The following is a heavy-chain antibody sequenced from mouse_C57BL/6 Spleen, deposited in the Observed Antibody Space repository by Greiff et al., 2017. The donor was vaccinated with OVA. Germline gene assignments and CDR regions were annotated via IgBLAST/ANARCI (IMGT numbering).Heavy chain of an antibody. Sequence: EVKLVESGEGLVKPGGSLKLSCAASGFTFSSYAMSWVRQTPEKRLEWVAYISSGGAYIYYADTVKGRFTISRDNARNTLYLQMSSLKSEDTAMYYCTRATTVVAKGLYAMDYWGQGTSVTVSS. D-gene: IGHD1-1*01. CDR1: GFTFSSYA. CDR3: TRATTVVAKGLYAMDY. CDR2: ISSGGAYI. V-gene: IGHV5-9-1*02. J-gene: IGHJ4*01.